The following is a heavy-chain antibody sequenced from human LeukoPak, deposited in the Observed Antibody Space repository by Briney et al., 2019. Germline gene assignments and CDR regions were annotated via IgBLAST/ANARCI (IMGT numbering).Heavy chain of an antibody. CDR1: GYTFTSYY. J-gene: IGHJ5*02. D-gene: IGHD6-13*01. CDR2: INPSGGST. CDR3: ARDRGAAAGTKWFDP. Sequence: ASVKVSCKASGYTFTSYYMHWVRQAPGQGLEWMGIINPSGGSTSYAQKLQGRVTMTRDTSTSTVYMELSSLRSEDTAVYYCARDRGAAAGTKWFDPWGQGTLVTVSS. V-gene: IGHV1-46*01.